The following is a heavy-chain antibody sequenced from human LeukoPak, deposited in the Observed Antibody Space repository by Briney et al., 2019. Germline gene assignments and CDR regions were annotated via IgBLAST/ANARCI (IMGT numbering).Heavy chain of an antibody. CDR2: ISYDGSNT. Sequence: PGRSLRLSCAASGFTFSSYAMHWVRQAPGKGLEWVAVISYDGSNTYYADSVKGRFTISRDNSKNTLYLQMNNLRAEDTAVYYCARVTITIFGAIDYWGQGTLVTVSS. CDR1: GFTFSSYA. D-gene: IGHD3-3*01. CDR3: ARVTITIFGAIDY. J-gene: IGHJ4*02. V-gene: IGHV3-30-3*01.